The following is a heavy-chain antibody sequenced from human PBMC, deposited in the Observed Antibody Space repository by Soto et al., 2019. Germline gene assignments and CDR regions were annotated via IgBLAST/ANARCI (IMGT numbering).Heavy chain of an antibody. V-gene: IGHV4-59*01. CDR1: GGSIGSYY. Sequence: QVQLQESGPGLVKPSETLSLTCTVSGGSIGSYYWSWIRQPPGKGLEWIGYIYYSGSTNYNPSLKSRVTISVAASKNQFSLKLSSVTAADTAVYYCARVLMPGGYFDYWGQGTLVTVSS. CDR3: ARVLMPGGYFDY. D-gene: IGHD6-13*01. J-gene: IGHJ4*02. CDR2: IYYSGST.